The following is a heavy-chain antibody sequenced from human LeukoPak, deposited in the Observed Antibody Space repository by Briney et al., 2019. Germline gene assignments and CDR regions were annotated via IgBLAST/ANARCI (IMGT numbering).Heavy chain of an antibody. CDR2: IYHSGST. J-gene: IGHJ4*02. CDR1: GGSISSGGYY. CDR3: ARVSSGWYGEE. V-gene: IGHV4-30-2*01. Sequence: SETLSLTCTVSGGSISSGGYYWSWIRQPPGKGLEWIGYIYHSGSTYYNPSLKSRVTISVDRSKNQFSLKLSSVTAADTAVYYCARVSSGWYGEEWGQGTLVTVSS. D-gene: IGHD3-10*01.